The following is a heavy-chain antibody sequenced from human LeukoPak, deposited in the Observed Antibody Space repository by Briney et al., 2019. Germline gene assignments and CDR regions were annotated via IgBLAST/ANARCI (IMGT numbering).Heavy chain of an antibody. CDR1: GFTFSSYA. Sequence: GGSLRLSCAASGFTFSSYAMSWVRQAPGKGLEWISAISGSGGRTYYADSVKGRFTISGDNSKNTLYLQMNSLRAEDTAVYYCAKDPVAGPEAYFDYWGQGTLVTVSS. J-gene: IGHJ4*02. CDR3: AKDPVAGPEAYFDY. CDR2: ISGSGGRT. V-gene: IGHV3-23*01. D-gene: IGHD6-19*01.